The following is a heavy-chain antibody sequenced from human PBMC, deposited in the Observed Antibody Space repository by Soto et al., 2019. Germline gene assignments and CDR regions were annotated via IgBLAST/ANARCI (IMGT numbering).Heavy chain of an antibody. CDR2: IYWDADK. CDR1: GFSLSTSGVG. V-gene: IGHV2-5*02. J-gene: IGHJ4*02. D-gene: IGHD1-26*01. Sequence: QITLKESGPTLVKPTQTLTLTCTFSGFSLSTSGVGVGWIRQPPGKALEWLALIYWDADKRYRPSLKSRLTITKDTSRNQVVLTMTNMDPVDTATYYGAHKGDGSRGFKYWGQGTLVTVSS. CDR3: AHKGDGSRGFKY.